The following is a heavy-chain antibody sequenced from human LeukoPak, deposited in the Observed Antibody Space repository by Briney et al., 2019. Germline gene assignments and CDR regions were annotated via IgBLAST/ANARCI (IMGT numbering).Heavy chain of an antibody. J-gene: IGHJ4*02. V-gene: IGHV1-3*01. CDR3: ARYSGSGTIDY. D-gene: IGHD3-10*01. Sequence: ASVKVSCKASGYTFTSYAMHWVRQAPGRRLEWMGWINAGNGNTKYSQKFQGRVTITRDTSASTAYMELSSLRSEDTAVYYCARYSGSGTIDYWGQGTLVTVSS. CDR2: INAGNGNT. CDR1: GYTFTSYA.